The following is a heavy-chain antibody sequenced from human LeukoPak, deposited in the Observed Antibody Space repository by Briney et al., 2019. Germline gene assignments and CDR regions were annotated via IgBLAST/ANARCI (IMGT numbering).Heavy chain of an antibody. Sequence: GGSLRLSCAASGFIFSDYYMSWIRQAPGKGLEWVSYISSSGTTIYSADSVKGRFTISRDNVKNSLYLQMNSLRAEDTAVYYCASRVYCSGASCYSLSVFDIWGQGTMLTVSS. CDR3: ASRVYCSGASCYSLSVFDI. CDR1: GFIFSDYY. D-gene: IGHD2-15*01. V-gene: IGHV3-11*01. CDR2: ISSSGTTI. J-gene: IGHJ3*02.